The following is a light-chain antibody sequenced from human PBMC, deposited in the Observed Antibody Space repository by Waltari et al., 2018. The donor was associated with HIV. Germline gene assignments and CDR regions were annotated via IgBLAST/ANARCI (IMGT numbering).Light chain of an antibody. CDR3: CSYAGSSPVL. CDR1: SSDVGSYNL. CDR2: EGS. J-gene: IGLJ2*01. Sequence: QSALTQPASVSGSPGQSITISCTGTSSDVGSYNLVSWYQQHPGKAPKLMIYEGSKRPSGVSTRSSGSKSGSTASLPVAGLQAEDEAGYYCCSYAGSSPVLFGGGTKLTVL. V-gene: IGLV2-23*01.